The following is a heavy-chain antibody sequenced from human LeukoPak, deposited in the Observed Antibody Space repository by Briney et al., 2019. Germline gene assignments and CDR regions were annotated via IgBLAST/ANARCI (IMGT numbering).Heavy chain of an antibody. CDR3: ARASITMARGELVSYFDY. CDR1: GFTFSSYE. J-gene: IGHJ4*02. CDR2: ISSSGSTR. Sequence: PGGSLRLSCAASGFTFSSYEINWVRQAPGKVLEWVSYISSSGSTRYYADSVKGRFTISRDNAKNSLYLQINSLRAEDTAVYYCARASITMARGELVSYFDYWGQGTLVIVSS. V-gene: IGHV3-48*03. D-gene: IGHD3-10*01.